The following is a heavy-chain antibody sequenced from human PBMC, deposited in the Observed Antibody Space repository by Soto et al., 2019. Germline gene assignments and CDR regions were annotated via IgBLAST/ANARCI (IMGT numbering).Heavy chain of an antibody. CDR3: ARAFAYGSGSPPIPFDY. D-gene: IGHD3-10*01. V-gene: IGHV1-18*04. CDR2: ISAYNGNT. Sequence: QVQLVQSGAEVKKPGASVKVSCKASGYTFTSYGISWVRQAPGQGLEWMGWISAYNGNTNYAQKLQGRVTMTTDTPTSTAYMELRSLRSDDTAVYYCARAFAYGSGSPPIPFDYWGQGTLVTVSS. CDR1: GYTFTSYG. J-gene: IGHJ4*02.